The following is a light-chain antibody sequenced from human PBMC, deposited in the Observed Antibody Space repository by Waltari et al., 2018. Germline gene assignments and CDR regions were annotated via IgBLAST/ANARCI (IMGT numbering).Light chain of an antibody. CDR3: SSFTTSSTYV. J-gene: IGLJ1*01. V-gene: IGLV2-14*03. Sequence: QSALTQPASVSGSPGQSITISCSGSSSDVGGYNYVSWYQQHPDKVPKLLIYDVTYRLSGVSNRFSGSKSGNTASLTISGLQAEDEADYYCSSFTTSSTYVFGTGTRVTVL. CDR2: DVT. CDR1: SSDVGGYNY.